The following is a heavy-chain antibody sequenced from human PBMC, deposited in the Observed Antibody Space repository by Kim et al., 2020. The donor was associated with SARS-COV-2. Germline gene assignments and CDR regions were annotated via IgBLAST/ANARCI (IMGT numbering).Heavy chain of an antibody. CDR2: IWYDGSNR. CDR3: ARDLSPYYGMDV. J-gene: IGHJ6*02. V-gene: IGHV3-33*01. Sequence: GGSLRLSCAASGFTFSSYGIHWVRQAPGKGLEWVAVIWYDGSNRYYADSVKGRFTISRDNSKNTLYLQMNSLRAEDTAVYYCARDLSPYYGMDVWGQGTTVSVSS. CDR1: GFTFSSYG.